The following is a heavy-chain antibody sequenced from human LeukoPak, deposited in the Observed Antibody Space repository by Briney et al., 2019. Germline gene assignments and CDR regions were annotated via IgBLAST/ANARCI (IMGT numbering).Heavy chain of an antibody. CDR3: ARLNRRSLLFDY. CDR1: GGSFSGYY. J-gene: IGHJ4*02. Sequence: SETLSLTCAVYGGSFSGYYWSWIRQPPGKGLEWIGEINHSGSTNYNPSLKSRVTISVDTSKNQFSLKLSSVTAADTAVYYCARLNRRSLLFDYWGQGTLVTVSS. D-gene: IGHD2-15*01. V-gene: IGHV4-34*01. CDR2: INHSGST.